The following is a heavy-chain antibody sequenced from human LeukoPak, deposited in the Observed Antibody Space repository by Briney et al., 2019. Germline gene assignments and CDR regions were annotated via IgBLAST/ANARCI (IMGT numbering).Heavy chain of an antibody. CDR2: INPNTGGT. J-gene: IGHJ5*02. D-gene: IGHD6-13*01. V-gene: IGHV1-2*06. CDR1: GYTFTGYY. Sequence: ASVKVSCKASGYTFTGYYIHWVRRAPGQGLEWMGRINPNTGGTDYAQKFQGRVTMTRDTSITTAYMELSRLTSDDTAIYYCAKVPPSITAAGNWLGPWGQGALVTVSS. CDR3: AKVPPSITAAGNWLGP.